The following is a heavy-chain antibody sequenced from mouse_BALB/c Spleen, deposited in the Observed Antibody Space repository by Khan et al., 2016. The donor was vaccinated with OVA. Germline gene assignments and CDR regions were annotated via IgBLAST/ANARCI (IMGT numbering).Heavy chain of an antibody. CDR1: GLTITDTY. CDR3: ARMARK. CDR2: IDPPNGNT. J-gene: IGHJ2*01. V-gene: IGHV14-3*02. Sequence: VQLKQSGAELVKSGPTVSLSCTASGLTITDTYTYWLNQWFAQGLLWFGRIDPPNGNTIYDPTFQGQVSITEDTSSNTAYRKLSNLTSEDTAIYYCARMARKWGQGTTLTVSS.